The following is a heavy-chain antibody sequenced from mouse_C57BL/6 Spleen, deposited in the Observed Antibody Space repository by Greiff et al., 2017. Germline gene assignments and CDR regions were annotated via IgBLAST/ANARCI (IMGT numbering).Heavy chain of an antibody. Sequence: VQGVESGAELVKPGASVKISCKASGYAFSSYWMNWVKQRPGKGLEWIGQIYPGDGDTNYNGKFKGKATLTADKSSSTAYMQLSSLTSEDSAVYFCARSPYGNGDYWGQGTTLTVSS. D-gene: IGHD2-1*01. CDR2: IYPGDGDT. V-gene: IGHV1-80*01. J-gene: IGHJ2*01. CDR1: GYAFSSYW. CDR3: ARSPYGNGDY.